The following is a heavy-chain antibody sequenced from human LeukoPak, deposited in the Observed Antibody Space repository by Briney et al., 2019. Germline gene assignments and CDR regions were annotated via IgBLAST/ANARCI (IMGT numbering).Heavy chain of an antibody. D-gene: IGHD4-17*01. CDR3: ASGATVTTGVFDY. Sequence: ASVKVSCKASGYTFTGYYMHWVRQAPGQGLEWMGRINPNSGGTNYAQKFQGRVTMTRDTSISTAYMELSRLRSDDTAVYYCASGATVTTGVFDYWGQGTLVTVSS. CDR1: GYTFTGYY. J-gene: IGHJ4*02. V-gene: IGHV1-2*06. CDR2: INPNSGGT.